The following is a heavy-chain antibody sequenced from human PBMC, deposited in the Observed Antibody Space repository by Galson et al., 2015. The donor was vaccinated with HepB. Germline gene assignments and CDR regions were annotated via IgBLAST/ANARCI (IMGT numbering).Heavy chain of an antibody. D-gene: IGHD3-3*01. CDR1: DVSVSSAY. V-gene: IGHV4-59*08. J-gene: IGHJ4*02. CDR2: ISHSGST. CDR3: ARKAPFFDESGHSNMFFFDY. Sequence: SETLSLTCTVSDVSVSSAYWSWIRQPPGKGLEWIGYISHSGSTDFNPSLRSRVTISVDTAKNQLSLTLNSVTAADTAVYLCARKAPFFDESGHSNMFFFDYWGQGALVTVSS.